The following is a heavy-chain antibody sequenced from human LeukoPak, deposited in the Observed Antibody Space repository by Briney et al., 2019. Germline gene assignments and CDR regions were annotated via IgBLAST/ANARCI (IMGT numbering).Heavy chain of an antibody. CDR2: ISDNGAT. Sequence: SETLSLTCTVSGGSVKKNYYYWSWIRQPPGKGLEWVGYISDNGATNYSPSLKSRVTISIDTSKNQFSLKLTFVTAADTAVYYCARDYYYYYMDVWGKGATVTVSS. J-gene: IGHJ6*03. V-gene: IGHV4-61*01. CDR1: GGSVKKNYYY. CDR3: ARDYYYYYMDV.